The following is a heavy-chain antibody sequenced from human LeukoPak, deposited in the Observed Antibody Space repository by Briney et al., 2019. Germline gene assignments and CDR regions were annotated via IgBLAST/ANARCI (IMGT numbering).Heavy chain of an antibody. CDR1: GFTFSSYA. CDR2: ISGSGGNT. J-gene: IGHJ4*02. CDR3: AKTGGATNFGPLDS. Sequence: GGSLRLSCAASGFTFSSYAMSWVRQAPGKGLEWVSVISGSGGNTYYAGSVKGRFTISRDNSKNTLYLQLNSLRAEDTAVYYCAKTGGATNFGPLDSWGQGTLVFVSS. D-gene: IGHD1-26*01. V-gene: IGHV3-23*01.